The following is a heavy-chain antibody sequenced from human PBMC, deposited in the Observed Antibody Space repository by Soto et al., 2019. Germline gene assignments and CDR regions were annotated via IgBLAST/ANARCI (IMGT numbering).Heavy chain of an antibody. CDR3: AKDYRGSDSPGVDP. J-gene: IGHJ5*02. D-gene: IGHD3-10*01. V-gene: IGHV3-23*01. CDR1: GFTFSSYA. Sequence: EVQLLESGGGLVQPGGSLRLSCAASGFTFSSYAMSWVRQAPGKGLEWVSAISGSGGSTYYADSVKGRFTISRDNSKKTLYLQMNSLRAEDTAVYYCAKDYRGSDSPGVDPWGQGTLVTVSS. CDR2: ISGSGGST.